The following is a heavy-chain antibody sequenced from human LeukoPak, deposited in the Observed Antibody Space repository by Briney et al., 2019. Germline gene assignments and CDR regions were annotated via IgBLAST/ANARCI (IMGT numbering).Heavy chain of an antibody. Sequence: SETLSLTCTLSRGSLSSYYWSWIRQPPGKGLEWIGYIYYSGSTNYNPSLKSRVTISVDTSKNQFSLKLRSVTAADTAVYYCAGIDYGDYVQHWGQGTLVTVSS. CDR2: IYYSGST. V-gene: IGHV4-59*01. D-gene: IGHD4-17*01. J-gene: IGHJ1*01. CDR3: AGIDYGDYVQH. CDR1: RGSLSSYY.